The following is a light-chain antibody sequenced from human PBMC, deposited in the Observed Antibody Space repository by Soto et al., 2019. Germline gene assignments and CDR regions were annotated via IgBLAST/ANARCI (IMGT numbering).Light chain of an antibody. Sequence: QSALTQPASVSGSPGQSITISCTGSSSDGGGFNYVSWYQQHTGNAPKLLIYEVSNRPSGVSGRFSASKTRTTASLTISGLQAEDEADYYCCSYTWSATLVFAGGTKVTVL. CDR3: CSYTWSATLV. J-gene: IGLJ2*01. CDR1: SSDGGGFNY. V-gene: IGLV2-14*03. CDR2: EVS.